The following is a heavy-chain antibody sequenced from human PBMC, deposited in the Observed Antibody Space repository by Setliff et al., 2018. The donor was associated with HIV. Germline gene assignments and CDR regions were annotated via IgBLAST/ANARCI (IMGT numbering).Heavy chain of an antibody. Sequence: SVKVSCKASGGTFSSYAISWARQAPGQGLEWMGGIIPIFGAANYAQKFQGRVTITADESTSTAYMELSSLRSEDTAVYYCARDPYYYGSGSLGLDYWGQGTLVTVSS. J-gene: IGHJ4*02. CDR2: IIPIFGAA. D-gene: IGHD3-10*01. CDR1: GGTFSSYA. V-gene: IGHV1-69*13. CDR3: ARDPYYYGSGSLGLDY.